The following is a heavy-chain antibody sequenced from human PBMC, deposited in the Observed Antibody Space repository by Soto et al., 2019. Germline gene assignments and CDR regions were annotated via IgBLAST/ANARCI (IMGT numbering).Heavy chain of an antibody. CDR2: INPASGST. J-gene: IGHJ4*02. D-gene: IGHD6-13*01. V-gene: IGHV1-46*01. Sequence: QVQLVQSGAEVKKPGASVKLSCRTSGYTFTHYYIHWVRQAPGQGLEWLGIINPASGSTNYAQDFQGRVTLTMDTSTTTVYMDLSGLRAEDTASFYCARDLAAGEHWGQGTLVTVSS. CDR3: ARDLAAGEH. CDR1: GYTFTHYY.